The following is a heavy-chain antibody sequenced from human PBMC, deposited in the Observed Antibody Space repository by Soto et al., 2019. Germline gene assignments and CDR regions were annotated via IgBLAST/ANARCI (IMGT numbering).Heavy chain of an antibody. Sequence: GESLKISCKGSGYSFTSYWISWVRQMPGKGLEWMGRIDPSDSYTNYSPSFQGHVTISADKSISTAYLQWSSLKASDTAMYYCAITYGSGSYYSGGYFDYWGQGTLVTVSS. D-gene: IGHD3-10*01. CDR2: IDPSDSYT. CDR1: GYSFTSYW. J-gene: IGHJ4*02. V-gene: IGHV5-10-1*01. CDR3: AITYGSGSYYSGGYFDY.